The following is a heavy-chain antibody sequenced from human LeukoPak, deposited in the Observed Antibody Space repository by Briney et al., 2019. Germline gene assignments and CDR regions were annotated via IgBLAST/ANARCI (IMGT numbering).Heavy chain of an antibody. Sequence: PSETLSLTCADYGGSFSGYYWSWIRQPPGKGLEWIGEINHSGSTNYNPSLKSRVTISVDTSKNQFSLKLSSVTAADTAVYYCAGGGPYLYYYYGMDVWGQGTTVTVSS. CDR1: GGSFSGYY. CDR2: INHSGST. V-gene: IGHV4-34*01. J-gene: IGHJ6*02. CDR3: AGGGPYLYYYYGMDV.